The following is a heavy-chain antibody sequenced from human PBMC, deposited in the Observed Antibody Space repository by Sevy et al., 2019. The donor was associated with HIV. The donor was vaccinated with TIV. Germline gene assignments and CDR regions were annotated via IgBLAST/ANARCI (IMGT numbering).Heavy chain of an antibody. CDR3: ARGGGNGWYYFDY. CDR2: IIPILGTV. V-gene: IGHV1-69*13. D-gene: IGHD6-19*01. Sequence: ASVKVSCKASGGTFSSYGISWVRQAPGQGLEWMGGIIPILGTVNYPQKFQGRVTITADESTKTAYMGLSSRRSEDTAVYYCARGGGNGWYYFDYWGQETLVTVSS. CDR1: GGTFSSYG. J-gene: IGHJ4*02.